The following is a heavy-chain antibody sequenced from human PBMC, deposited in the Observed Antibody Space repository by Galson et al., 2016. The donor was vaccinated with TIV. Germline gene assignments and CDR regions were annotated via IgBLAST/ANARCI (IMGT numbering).Heavy chain of an antibody. D-gene: IGHD6-19*01. CDR3: ARAGSGWYELDY. J-gene: IGHJ4*02. V-gene: IGHV3-21*01. CDR1: GFTFRSYS. Sequence: SLRLSCAASGFTFRSYSMNWVRQAPGKGLEWVSAITSTVDNRYYADSLKGRFTISRDNAKNSLSLQMNSLRAEDTAVYYCARAGSGWYELDYWGQGTLVTVSS. CDR2: ITSTVDNR.